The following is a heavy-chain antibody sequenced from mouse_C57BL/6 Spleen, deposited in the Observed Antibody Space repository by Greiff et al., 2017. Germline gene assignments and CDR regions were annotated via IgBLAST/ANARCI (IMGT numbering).Heavy chain of an antibody. CDR3: ARGGPYSNFFDD. CDR1: GYTFTSYW. Sequence: VQLQQPGAELVRPGSSVKLSCKASGYTFTSYWMHWVKQRPIQGLEWIGNIDPSDSETPYNQKFKDKATFTVHKSSSTAYMQLSSLTAEDSAVYYCARGGPYSNFFDDWGQGTTLTVSS. CDR2: IDPSDSET. D-gene: IGHD2-5*01. J-gene: IGHJ2*01. V-gene: IGHV1-52*01.